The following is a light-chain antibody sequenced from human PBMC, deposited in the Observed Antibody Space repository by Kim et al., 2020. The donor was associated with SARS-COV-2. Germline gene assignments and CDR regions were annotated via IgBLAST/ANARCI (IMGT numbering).Light chain of an antibody. CDR3: QQYGSSSSFT. J-gene: IGKJ2*01. Sequence: QGERATLSFRASQSVSSNFLAWYQQKPGQAPRLLIYGASRRATGIPDRFSGSGSETDFTLTISRLEPEDFAMYYCQQYGSSSSFTFGQGTKLEI. CDR2: GAS. CDR1: QSVSSNF. V-gene: IGKV3-20*01.